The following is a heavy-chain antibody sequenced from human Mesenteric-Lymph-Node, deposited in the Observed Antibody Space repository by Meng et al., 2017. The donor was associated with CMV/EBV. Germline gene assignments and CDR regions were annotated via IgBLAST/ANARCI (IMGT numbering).Heavy chain of an antibody. V-gene: IGHV3-74*01. CDR2: INSDGSST. CDR3: ARDPPSDFDY. J-gene: IGHJ4*02. Sequence: GESLKISCAASGFTFSSYWMHWVRQAPGKGLVWVSRINSDGSSTSYADSVKGRFTVSRDNAKNTLYLQMNSLRAEDTAVYYCARDPPSDFDYWGQGTLVTVSS. CDR1: GFTFSSYW.